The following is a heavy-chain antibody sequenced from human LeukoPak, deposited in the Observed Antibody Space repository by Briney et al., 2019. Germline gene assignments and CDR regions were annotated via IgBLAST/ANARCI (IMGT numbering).Heavy chain of an antibody. CDR2: TSSSGTTI. V-gene: IGHV3-48*02. CDR1: GFTFSSYS. J-gene: IGHJ4*02. Sequence: GSLRLSCAASGFTFSSYSMNWVRQAPGRGLEWVSYTSSSGTTIFYADSVEGRFTISRDNAKNSVYLQMNSLRDEDTAVYFCAKDPPITGPFEYWGQGTLVTVSS. D-gene: IGHD5-24*01. CDR3: AKDPPITGPFEY.